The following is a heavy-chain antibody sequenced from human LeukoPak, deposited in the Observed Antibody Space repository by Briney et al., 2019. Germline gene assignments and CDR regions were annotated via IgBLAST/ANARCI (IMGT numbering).Heavy chain of an antibody. V-gene: IGHV3-30-3*01. CDR1: GFTFSSYA. CDR3: ARAGRYCSSTSCYTFDY. J-gene: IGHJ4*02. D-gene: IGHD2-2*02. CDR2: ISYDGSNK. Sequence: GGSLRLSCAASGFTFSSYAMHWVRQAPGMGLEWVAVISYDGSNKYYADSVKGRFTISRDNSKNTLYLQMNSLRAEDTAVYYCARAGRYCSSTSCYTFDYWGQGTLVTVSS.